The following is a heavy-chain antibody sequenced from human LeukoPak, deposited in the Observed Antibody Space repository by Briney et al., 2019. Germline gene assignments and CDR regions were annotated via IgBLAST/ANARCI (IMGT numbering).Heavy chain of an antibody. V-gene: IGHV4-34*01. CDR2: INHSGST. J-gene: IGHJ4*02. CDR1: GGSFSGYY. Sequence: PSETLSLTCAVYGGSFSGYYWSWIRQPPGKGLEWIGEINHSGSTNHNPSLKSRVTISVDTSKNQFSLKLSSVTAADTAVYYCARRGYSYRYWGQGTLVTVSS. CDR3: ARRGYSYRY. D-gene: IGHD5-18*01.